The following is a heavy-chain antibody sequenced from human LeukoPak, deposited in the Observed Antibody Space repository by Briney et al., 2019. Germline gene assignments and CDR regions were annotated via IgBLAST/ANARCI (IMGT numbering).Heavy chain of an antibody. CDR3: ARAGRTYSLDAFDI. CDR1: GFTFSSYE. D-gene: IGHD3-10*01. V-gene: IGHV3-48*03. Sequence: GGSLGLSCAASGFTFSSYEMNWVRQAPGKGLEWVSYISSSGSTIYYADSVKGRFTISRDNAKNSLYLQMNSLRAEDTAVYYCARAGRTYSLDAFDIWGQGTMVTVSS. J-gene: IGHJ3*02. CDR2: ISSSGSTI.